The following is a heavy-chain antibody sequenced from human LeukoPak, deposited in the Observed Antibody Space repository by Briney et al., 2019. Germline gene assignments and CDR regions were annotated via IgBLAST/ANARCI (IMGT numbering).Heavy chain of an antibody. J-gene: IGHJ4*02. CDR1: GGSFSGYY. CDR3: ATTTIRLGY. Sequence: SETLSLTCAVYGGSFSGYYWSWIRQPPGKGLEWIGEINHSGSTNYNPSLKSRVTISVDTSKNQFSLKLSSVTAADTAVYYCATTTIRLGYWGQGTLVTVSS. CDR2: INHSGST. V-gene: IGHV4-34*01. D-gene: IGHD1-26*01.